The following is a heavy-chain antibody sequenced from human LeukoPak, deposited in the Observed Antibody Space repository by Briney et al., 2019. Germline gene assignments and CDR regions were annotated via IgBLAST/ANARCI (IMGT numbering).Heavy chain of an antibody. Sequence: SETLSLTCTVSGGSISSSSYYWGWIRQPPGKGLEWIGSIYYSGSTYYNPSLKSRVTISVDTSKNQFSLKLSSVTAADTAVYYCARHEGRGYYDSSGYYYGISLYYSDYWGQGTLVTVSS. CDR3: ARHEGRGYYDSSGYYYGISLYYSDY. J-gene: IGHJ4*02. CDR2: IYYSGST. V-gene: IGHV4-39*01. CDR1: GGSISSSSYY. D-gene: IGHD3-22*01.